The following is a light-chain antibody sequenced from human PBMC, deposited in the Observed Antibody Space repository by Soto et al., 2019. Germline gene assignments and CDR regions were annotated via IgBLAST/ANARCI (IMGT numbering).Light chain of an antibody. CDR3: CSYTSSSTPVV. CDR2: DVT. V-gene: IGLV2-14*01. J-gene: IGLJ2*01. Sequence: QSALTQPASVSGSPGQSTAISCTGTSSDVGGYNYVSWYQQQPGKAPKLIIYDVTNRPSGVSNRFSGSKSGNTASLTISGLQAEDEADYYCCSYTSSSTPVVFGGGTKLTVL. CDR1: SSDVGGYNY.